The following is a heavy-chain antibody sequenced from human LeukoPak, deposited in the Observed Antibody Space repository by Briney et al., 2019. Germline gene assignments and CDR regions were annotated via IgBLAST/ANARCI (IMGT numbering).Heavy chain of an antibody. Sequence: PGGSLRLSCAASGFTFSSYEMNWVRQAPGKGLEWVSYISDSGSTIFYADSVKGRFTISRDNAKNSLYLQMNSLRAEDTAVYYCARDDFAGNKFFDSWGQGTLVTVSS. CDR2: ISDSGSTI. CDR1: GFTFSSYE. J-gene: IGHJ4*02. CDR3: ARDDFAGNKFFDS. V-gene: IGHV3-48*03. D-gene: IGHD3/OR15-3a*01.